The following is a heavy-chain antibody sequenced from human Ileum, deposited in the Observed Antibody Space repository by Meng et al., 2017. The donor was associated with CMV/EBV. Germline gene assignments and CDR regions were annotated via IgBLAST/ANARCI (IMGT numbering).Heavy chain of an antibody. CDR1: VSSYYVSY. Sequence: VLSPYAALSMGKLTETLSFTGTVPVSSYYVSYWSWIRQSAGKGLEWIGRFYISYTYNYHPCLNRRVTMSLDTSKKQFSLILSSVTAADTARYYCARGPGASTREGFDLWGLGTLVTVSS. V-gene: IGHV4-4*07. CDR3: ARGPGASTREGFDL. CDR2: FYISYTY. J-gene: IGHJ4*02. D-gene: IGHD1-26*01.